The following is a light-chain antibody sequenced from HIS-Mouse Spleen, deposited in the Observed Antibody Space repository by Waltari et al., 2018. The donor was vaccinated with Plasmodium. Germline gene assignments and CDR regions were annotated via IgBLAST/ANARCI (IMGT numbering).Light chain of an antibody. V-gene: IGKV1-8*01. J-gene: IGKJ4*01. Sequence: AIQMTQSPSSFSASTGDRVTITCRASQGISSALAWYQQKPGKAPKLLIYAASTLQSGVPSRFSGSGSGTDFTLTISCLQSEDFATYYCQQYNSYPLTFGEGTKLEIK. CDR2: AAS. CDR3: QQYNSYPLT. CDR1: QGISSA.